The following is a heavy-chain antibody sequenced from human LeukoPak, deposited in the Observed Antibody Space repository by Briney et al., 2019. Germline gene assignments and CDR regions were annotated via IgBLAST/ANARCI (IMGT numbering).Heavy chain of an antibody. CDR2: IYYSGST. Sequence: SETLSLTCTVSGGSISSSSYYWGWIRQPPGKGLEWIGSIYYSGSTYYNPSLKSRVTISVDTSKNQFSLKLSSVTAADTAVYYCASNYYDFWSGYYPGGRSNWFDPWGQGTLVTVSS. CDR3: ASNYYDFWSGYYPGGRSNWFDP. V-gene: IGHV4-39*01. CDR1: GGSISSSSYY. D-gene: IGHD3-3*01. J-gene: IGHJ5*02.